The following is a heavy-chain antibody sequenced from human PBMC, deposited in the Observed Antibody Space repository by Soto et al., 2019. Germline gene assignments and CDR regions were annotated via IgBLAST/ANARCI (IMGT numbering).Heavy chain of an antibody. CDR1: GFTFTRYW. CDR2: INIEGTTR. D-gene: IGHD3-10*01. J-gene: IGHJ5*02. V-gene: IGHV3-74*01. CDR3: ARPLSGSHDWFDP. Sequence: EVQLVESGGGLVQPGGSLRLSCAASGFTFTRYWMHWVRQAPWKGLVWVARINIEGTTRTYADSVKGRFTISRDNDKNTLYLQMNSLRDDDTAVYYCARPLSGSHDWFDPWGQGTLVTVSS.